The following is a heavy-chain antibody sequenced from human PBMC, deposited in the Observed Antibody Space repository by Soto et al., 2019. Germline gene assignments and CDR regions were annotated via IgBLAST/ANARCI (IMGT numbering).Heavy chain of an antibody. D-gene: IGHD3-3*01. Sequence: NPSETLSLTCAVSGGSFSGFYWTWIRQPPGKGLEWIGDINQFGATNYNPSLKSRVTISVESSRNQFSLELTSVTPADTAVYFCALARSFNSRRFDPWGQGTLVTVSS. V-gene: IGHV4-34*01. CDR2: INQFGAT. J-gene: IGHJ5*02. CDR1: GGSFSGFY. CDR3: ALARSFNSRRFDP.